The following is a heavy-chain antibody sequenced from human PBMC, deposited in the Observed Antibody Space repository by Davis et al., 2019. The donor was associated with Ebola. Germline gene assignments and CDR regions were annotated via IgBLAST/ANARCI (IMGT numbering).Heavy chain of an antibody. CDR3: ARDTWYSGDDNGGD. J-gene: IGHJ4*02. D-gene: IGHD1-26*01. Sequence: GGSLRLSCAASGFTFSTYSMSWVRQAPGKGLEWVSSISSDSDSIYYADSAKGRFTLSRDNSRNIMDLQMNSLRAEDTAVYYCARDTWYSGDDNGGDWGQGTLVTVSS. V-gene: IGHV3-21*04. CDR1: GFTFSTYS. CDR2: ISSDSDSI.